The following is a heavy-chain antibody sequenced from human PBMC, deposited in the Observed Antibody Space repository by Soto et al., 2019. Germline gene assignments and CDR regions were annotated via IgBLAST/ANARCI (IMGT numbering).Heavy chain of an antibody. J-gene: IGHJ6*02. CDR3: ASVTRTCISTSCYRYYYGMDV. Sequence: SETLSLTCAVSGGSISSSNWWRWVRQPPGKGLEWIGEIYHSGSTNYNPSLKSRVTISVDTSKNQFSLKLSSVTAADTAVYYCASVTRTCISTSCYRYYYGMDVWGQGTTVTVS. CDR1: GGSISSSNW. D-gene: IGHD2-2*02. CDR2: IYHSGST. V-gene: IGHV4-4*02.